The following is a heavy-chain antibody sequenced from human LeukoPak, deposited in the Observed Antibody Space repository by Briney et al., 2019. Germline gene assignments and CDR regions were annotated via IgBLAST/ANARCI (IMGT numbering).Heavy chain of an antibody. J-gene: IGHJ4*02. CDR2: ISSSSSII. Sequence: GGSLRLSCAASGFIFSSFSMNWVRQAPGKGLEWVSYISSSSSIIYYADSVKGRFTISRDNAKNSLYLQMNSLRAEDTAVYYCARGGSHCDYWGQGTLVTVSS. D-gene: IGHD1-26*01. CDR1: GFIFSSFS. V-gene: IGHV3-48*01. CDR3: ARGGSHCDY.